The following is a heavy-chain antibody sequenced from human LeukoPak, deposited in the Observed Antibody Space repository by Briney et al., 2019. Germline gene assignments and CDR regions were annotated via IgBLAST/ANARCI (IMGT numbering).Heavy chain of an antibody. D-gene: IGHD3-10*01. J-gene: IGHJ5*02. CDR2: INHSGST. V-gene: IGHV4-34*01. CDR1: GGSFSGYY. CDR3: AREKLYYYGSGTNWFDP. Sequence: SETLSLTCAVYGGSFSGYYWSWIRQPPGKGLEWIGEINHSGSTNYNPSLKSRVTISVDTSKNQFSLKLSSVTAADTAVYYCAREKLYYYGSGTNWFDPWGQGTLVTVSS.